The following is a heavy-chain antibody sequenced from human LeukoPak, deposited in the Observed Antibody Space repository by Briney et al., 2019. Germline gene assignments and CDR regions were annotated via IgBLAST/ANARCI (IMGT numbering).Heavy chain of an antibody. V-gene: IGHV3-30*02. Sequence: PGRSLRLSCAASGFTFSTYGMHWVRQAPGKGLEWVAFIRYDGSNKYYVDSVKGRFTISRGNSKNTLYLQMNSLRAEDTAVYYCAKGATVTPDYYYYYMDVWGKGTTVTVSS. CDR1: GFTFSTYG. J-gene: IGHJ6*03. CDR2: IRYDGSNK. CDR3: AKGATVTPDYYYYYMDV. D-gene: IGHD4-17*01.